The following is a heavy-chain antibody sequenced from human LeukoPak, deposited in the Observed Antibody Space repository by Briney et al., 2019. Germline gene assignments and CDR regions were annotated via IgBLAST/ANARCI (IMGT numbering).Heavy chain of an antibody. J-gene: IGHJ4*02. CDR3: ARHGRGYCTNGVCSEVYY. CDR2: INHSGGT. CDR1: GGSFSGYS. Sequence: SETLSLTCAVYGGSFSGYSWNWIRQPPVKGLEWIGEINHSGGTNYNPSLKSRVTISVDTSKNQFSLKLSSVTAADTAVYYCARHGRGYCTNGVCSEVYYWGQGTLVTVSS. D-gene: IGHD2-8*01. V-gene: IGHV4-34*01.